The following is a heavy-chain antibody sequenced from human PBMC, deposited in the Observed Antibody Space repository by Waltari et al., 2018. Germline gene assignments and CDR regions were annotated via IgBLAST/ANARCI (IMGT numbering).Heavy chain of an antibody. Sequence: QVQLVQSGAEVKKPGASVKVSCKASGYTFTGSYMHWVRQAPGQVLEWMGRINPTSGGTNYAQKFQGRVTMTRDTSISTAYMELSRLRSDDTAVYYCARGGSSSRYGMDVWGQGTTVTVSS. CDR2: INPTSGGT. V-gene: IGHV1-2*06. CDR3: ARGGSSSRYGMDV. CDR1: GYTFTGSY. D-gene: IGHD6-13*01. J-gene: IGHJ6*02.